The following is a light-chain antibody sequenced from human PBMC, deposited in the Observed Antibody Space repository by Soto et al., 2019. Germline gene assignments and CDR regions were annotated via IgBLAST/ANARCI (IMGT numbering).Light chain of an antibody. CDR3: QQYGSSRT. V-gene: IGKV3-20*01. Sequence: QSPGTLSLSPGERATLSCRASQSVSSSYLAWYQQKPGQAPRLLIYGASSRATGIPDRFSGSGSGTDFTLTISRLEPEDFAVYYCQQYGSSRTFGQGTKVDIK. J-gene: IGKJ1*01. CDR1: QSVSSSY. CDR2: GAS.